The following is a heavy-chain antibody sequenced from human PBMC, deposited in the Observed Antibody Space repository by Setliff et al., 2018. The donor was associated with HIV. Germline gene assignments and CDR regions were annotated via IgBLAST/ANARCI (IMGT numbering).Heavy chain of an antibody. Sequence: ASVKVSCKASGDTLSSYAINWVRQAPGQGLEWMGWISAYNGNTNYAQKFQGRVTITRDTSASTAYMELSSLRSEDTAVYFCAREYHIPAADTRVGNYFDYWGQGTLVTVSS. V-gene: IGHV1-18*04. CDR3: AREYHIPAADTRVGNYFDY. D-gene: IGHD6-25*01. CDR2: ISAYNGNT. J-gene: IGHJ4*02. CDR1: GDTLSSYA.